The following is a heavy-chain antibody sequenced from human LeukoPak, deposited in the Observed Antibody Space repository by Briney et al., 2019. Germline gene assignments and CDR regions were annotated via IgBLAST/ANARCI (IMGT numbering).Heavy chain of an antibody. CDR1: GYTFTSYD. Sequence: ASVKVSCKASGYTFTSYDINWVRQATGQGLEWMGWMNPNSGNTGYAQKFQGSVTITRNTSISTAYMELSSLRSEDTAVYYCARIGLSGYLYYFDYWGQGTLVTVSS. J-gene: IGHJ4*02. D-gene: IGHD3-3*01. V-gene: IGHV1-8*03. CDR3: ARIGLSGYLYYFDY. CDR2: MNPNSGNT.